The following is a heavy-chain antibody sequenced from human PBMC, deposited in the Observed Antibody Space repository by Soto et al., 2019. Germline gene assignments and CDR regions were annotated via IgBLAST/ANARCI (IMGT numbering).Heavy chain of an antibody. V-gene: IGHV3-23*01. CDR3: AKDHISWAAQGLEYYFDY. D-gene: IGHD6-6*01. CDR2: ISGSGGST. CDR1: GFTFSSYA. J-gene: IGHJ4*02. Sequence: PGGSLRLSCAASGFTFSSYAMSWVRQAPGKGLEWVSAISGSGGSTYYADSVKGRFTISRDNSKNTLYLQMNSLKAEDTAVYYCAKDHISWAAQGLEYYFDYWGQGTLVTVSS.